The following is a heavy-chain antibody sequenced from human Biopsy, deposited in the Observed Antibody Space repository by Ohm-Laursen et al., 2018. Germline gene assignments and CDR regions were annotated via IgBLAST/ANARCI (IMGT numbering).Heavy chain of an antibody. V-gene: IGHV3-9*01. D-gene: IGHD3-9*01. CDR2: INWNNDRV. CDR3: AKDKNVFLTPGEGLDF. J-gene: IGHJ6*02. CDR1: GFYVEEFA. Sequence: LRLLCLASGFYVEEFAMHWVRQIPGTGLEGVSAINWNNDRVDYADSVKSRFPISRDNAETSLYLEMNSLRPEDTAFYYCAKDKNVFLTPGEGLDFWGHGTTVTVSS.